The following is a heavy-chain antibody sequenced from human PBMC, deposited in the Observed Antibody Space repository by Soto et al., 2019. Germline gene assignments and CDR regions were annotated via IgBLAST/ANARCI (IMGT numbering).Heavy chain of an antibody. D-gene: IGHD3-22*01. V-gene: IGHV5-51*01. CDR2: IFPSDSDT. CDR3: ARNDKSGYFNWFDP. CDR1: GYRFTSYW. Sequence: GESLKISCRTSGYRFTSYWIAWVRQMPGKGLEWMGIIFPSDSDTRYSPSFQGQVTISADRSTSTVFLQWASLKASDTAVYFCARNDKSGYFNWFDPWGKGTMVTVS. J-gene: IGHJ5*02.